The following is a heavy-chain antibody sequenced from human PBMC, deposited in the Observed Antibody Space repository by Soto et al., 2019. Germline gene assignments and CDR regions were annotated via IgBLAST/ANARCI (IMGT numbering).Heavy chain of an antibody. V-gene: IGHV3-33*01. CDR2: IWYDGSNK. Sequence: LGGSLRLSCAASGFTFSSYGMHWVRQAPGKGLEWVAVIWYDGSNKYYADSVKGRFTISRDNSKNTLYLQMNSLRAEDTAVYYCARDGYSQIFGGGEVWGQGTLVTVSS. CDR3: ARDGYSQIFGGGEV. J-gene: IGHJ4*02. D-gene: IGHD2-15*01. CDR1: GFTFSSYG.